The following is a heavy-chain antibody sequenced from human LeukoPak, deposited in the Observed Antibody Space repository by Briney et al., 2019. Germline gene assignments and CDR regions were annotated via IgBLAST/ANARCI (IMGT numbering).Heavy chain of an antibody. J-gene: IGHJ4*02. D-gene: IGHD2-15*01. V-gene: IGHV3-21*01. CDR3: ARADCSGGSCLRF. Sequence: GGSLRLSCAASGFTFGLYSMTWVRQAPGKGLEWVSLIDSNSNFMNYADSVKGRFTISRDNAKKSLYLQMNSLRAEDTAVYYCARADCSGGSCLRFWGQGTLVTVSS. CDR2: IDSNSNFM. CDR1: GFTFGLYS.